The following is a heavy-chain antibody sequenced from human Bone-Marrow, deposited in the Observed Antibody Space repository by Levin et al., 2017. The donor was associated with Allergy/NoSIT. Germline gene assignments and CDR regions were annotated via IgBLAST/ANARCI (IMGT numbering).Heavy chain of an antibody. D-gene: IGHD3-22*01. J-gene: IGHJ4*02. V-gene: IGHV2-5*02. CDR1: GFSLSTSGVG. CDR3: AHADYHWVGPVSSGNYFDY. CDR2: IYWDDDK. Sequence: SGPTLVKPTQTLTLTCTFSGFSLSTSGVGVGWIRQPPGKALEWLALIYWDDDKRYSPSLKSRLTITKDTSKNQVVLTMTNMDPVDTATYYCAHADYHWVGPVSSGNYFDYWGQGTLVTVSS.